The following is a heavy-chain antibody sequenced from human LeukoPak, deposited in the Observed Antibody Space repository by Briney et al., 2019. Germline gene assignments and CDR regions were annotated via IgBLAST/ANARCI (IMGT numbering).Heavy chain of an antibody. Sequence: QTGGSLRLSCAASEFTFSSYNMHWVRQAPGKGLEWVAVISYDGSNKYYADSVKGRFTISRDNSKNTQYLQMNSLRAEDTAVYYCARDGSSGYTHIDYWGQGTLVTVSS. J-gene: IGHJ4*02. V-gene: IGHV3-30-3*01. CDR1: EFTFSSYN. CDR3: ARDGSSGYTHIDY. CDR2: ISYDGSNK. D-gene: IGHD3-16*02.